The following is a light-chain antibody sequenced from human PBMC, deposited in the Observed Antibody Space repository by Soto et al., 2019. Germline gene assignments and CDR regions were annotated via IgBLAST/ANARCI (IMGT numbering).Light chain of an antibody. Sequence: DIQMTQSPPSLSASVGDRVTITCQASQDISTYLNWYQHKPGKAPKLLIYAASSLQSGVPSRFSGSGSETDFTLTISSLQPEHFATYSCQQSYSTTWTFGQGTKVEIK. CDR2: AAS. J-gene: IGKJ1*01. CDR1: QDISTY. V-gene: IGKV1-39*01. CDR3: QQSYSTTWT.